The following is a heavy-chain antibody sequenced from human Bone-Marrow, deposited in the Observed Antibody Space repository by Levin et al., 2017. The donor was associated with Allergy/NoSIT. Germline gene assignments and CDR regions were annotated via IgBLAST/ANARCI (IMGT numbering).Heavy chain of an antibody. V-gene: IGHV3-15*01. CDR1: GFSFTNVW. CDR3: TTEVWARSRRDDY. Sequence: PGGSLRLSCAASGFSFTNVWMTWVRQAPGKGLEWVGRIKSETDGGTIDYAAPVKGRFTISRDDSRSTLYLQMNSLKTEDTAVYYCTTEVWARSRRDDYGGQGTMVTVSS. J-gene: IGHJ4*02. D-gene: IGHD1-26*01. CDR2: IKSETDGGTI.